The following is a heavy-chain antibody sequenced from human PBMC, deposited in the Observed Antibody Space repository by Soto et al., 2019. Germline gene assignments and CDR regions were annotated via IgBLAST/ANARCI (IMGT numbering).Heavy chain of an antibody. CDR3: AKQSASDVYFDY. CDR2: ISGSGGRT. Sequence: EVQLLESGGGLVQPGGSLRLSCTASGFSFTSYAMSWVRQAPGKGLEWVSGISGSGGRTYYADSVTGRFTISRDNSKNTLYLQMNSLRAEDTAVYYCAKQSASDVYFDYWGQGTLVTVSS. CDR1: GFSFTSYA. V-gene: IGHV3-23*01. J-gene: IGHJ4*02. D-gene: IGHD3-10*01.